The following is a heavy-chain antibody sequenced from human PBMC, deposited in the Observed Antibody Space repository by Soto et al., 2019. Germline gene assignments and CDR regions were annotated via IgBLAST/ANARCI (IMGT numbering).Heavy chain of an antibody. CDR1: GYIFANDW. J-gene: IGHJ4*02. D-gene: IGHD6-6*01. Sequence: GESLKISCKGSGYIFANDWIAWVRQMPGKGLEWMGIIFPGDSDTRYSPSFQGQVTISADRSINTAYLQWSSLKASDTAVYYCARRVAAHPYFDFWGQGALVTVSS. CDR3: ARRVAAHPYFDF. CDR2: IFPGDSDT. V-gene: IGHV5-51*01.